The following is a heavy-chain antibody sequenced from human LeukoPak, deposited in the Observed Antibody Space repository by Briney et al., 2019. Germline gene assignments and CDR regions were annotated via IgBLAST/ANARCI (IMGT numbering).Heavy chain of an antibody. CDR2: IYPGDSDT. D-gene: IGHD5-18*01. V-gene: IGHV5-51*01. J-gene: IGHJ4*02. CDR3: ARPNYGNAAMVPYYFDY. CDR1: GYSFTSYW. Sequence: GESLKISCKGSGYSFTSYWIGWVRQMPGKGLEWMGIIYPGDSDTRYSPSFQGQVTISADKSISTAYLQWSSLKASDTAMYYCARPNYGNAAMVPYYFDYWGQGTLVTVSS.